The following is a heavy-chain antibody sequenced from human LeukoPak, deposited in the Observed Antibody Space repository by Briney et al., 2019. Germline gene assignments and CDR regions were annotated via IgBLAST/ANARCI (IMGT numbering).Heavy chain of an antibody. Sequence: SETLSLTCTVSGGSTTSHFWTGIRQPPGKGLEWLGYVYNSGSTNYNPSLQSRVTMTLDASKNQFYLRLTSVTAADTAVYYCARDDYGVVAAFEASGQGTVVTVSS. V-gene: IGHV4-59*08. CDR2: VYNSGST. J-gene: IGHJ3*01. D-gene: IGHD3-16*01. CDR1: GGSTTSHF. CDR3: ARDDYGVVAAFEA.